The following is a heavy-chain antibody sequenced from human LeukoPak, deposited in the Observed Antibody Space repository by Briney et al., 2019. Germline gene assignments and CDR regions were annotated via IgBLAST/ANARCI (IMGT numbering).Heavy chain of an antibody. D-gene: IGHD4-23*01. CDR1: GFSFSSYS. V-gene: IGHV3-23*01. J-gene: IGHJ4*02. CDR2: ISGRSDGP. Sequence: GGSLRLSCAASGFSFSSYSMHWVRQAPGKGLAWVSSISGRSDGPYYADSVKGRFTTSRDNSKSTMYLQINNVRAEDAAVYYCAKDPLNYGGHYFDNWGQGTRVTVSS. CDR3: AKDPLNYGGHYFDN.